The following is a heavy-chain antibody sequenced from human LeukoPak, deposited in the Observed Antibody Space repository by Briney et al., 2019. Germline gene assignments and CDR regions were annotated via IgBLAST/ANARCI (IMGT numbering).Heavy chain of an antibody. CDR3: ARGRRAAAGTRCRFDY. CDR2: INHSGST. CDR1: GGSFSGYY. Sequence: SETLSLTCAVYGGSFSGYYWSWIRQPSGKGLEWIGEINHSGSTNYNPSLKSRVTISVDTSKNQFSLKLSSVTAADTAVYYCARGRRAAAGTRCRFDYWGQGTLVTVSS. V-gene: IGHV4-34*01. J-gene: IGHJ4*02. D-gene: IGHD6-13*01.